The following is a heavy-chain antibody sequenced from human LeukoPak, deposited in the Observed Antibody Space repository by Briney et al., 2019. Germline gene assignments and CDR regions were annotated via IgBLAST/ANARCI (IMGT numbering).Heavy chain of an antibody. CDR2: IIPILGIA. V-gene: IGHV1-69*02. CDR1: GGTFSSYT. CDR3: AGYYDSSGYYSEDAFDI. J-gene: IGHJ3*02. D-gene: IGHD3-22*01. Sequence: GASVKVSCKASGGTFSSYTISWVRQAPGQGLEWMGRIIPILGIANYAQKFQGRVTITADKSTSTAYMELSRLRSEDTAVYYCAGYYDSSGYYSEDAFDIWGQGTMVTVSS.